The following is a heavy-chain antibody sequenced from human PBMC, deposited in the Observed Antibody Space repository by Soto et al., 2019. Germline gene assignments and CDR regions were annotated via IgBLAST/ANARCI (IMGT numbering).Heavy chain of an antibody. V-gene: IGHV1-46*01. CDR3: ARPEGYGSGSYYFDS. D-gene: IGHD3-10*01. CDR1: GYPFTTYH. CDR2: VYVTGTGT. Sequence: ASVKVTCKASGYPFTTYHLHWVQQDTGQGLEWMGIVYVTGTGTRSAQKFQGRLTMTRDRSTSTVYMELSSLRSEDTAVYYCARPEGYGSGSYYFDSWGQGTLVNVSS. J-gene: IGHJ4*02.